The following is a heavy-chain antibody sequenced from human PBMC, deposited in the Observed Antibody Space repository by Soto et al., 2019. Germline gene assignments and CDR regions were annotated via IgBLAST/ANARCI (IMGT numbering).Heavy chain of an antibody. CDR3: TRDRVRMVYAMAPYYYYMDV. CDR2: IRSKAYGGTT. V-gene: IGHV3-49*03. Sequence: PGGSLRLSCTASGFTFGDYAMSWFRQAPGKGLEWVGFIRSKAYGGTTEYAASVKGRFTISRDDSKSIAYLQMNSLKTEDTAVYYCTRDRVRMVYAMAPYYYYMDVWGKGTTVTVSS. CDR1: GFTFGDYA. D-gene: IGHD2-8*01. J-gene: IGHJ6*03.